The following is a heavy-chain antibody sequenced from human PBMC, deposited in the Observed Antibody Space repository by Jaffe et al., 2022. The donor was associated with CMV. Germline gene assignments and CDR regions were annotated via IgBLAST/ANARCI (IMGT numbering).Heavy chain of an antibody. Sequence: EVQLVQSGAEVKKPGESLRISCKGSGYSFTSYWISWVRQMPGKGLEWMGRIDPSDSYTNYSPSFQGHVTISADKSISTAYLQWSSLKASDTAMYYCARLWRYGSGSYTSSYYYYMDVWGKGTTVTVSS. V-gene: IGHV5-10-1*03. CDR1: GYSFTSYW. J-gene: IGHJ6*03. D-gene: IGHD3-10*01. CDR3: ARLWRYGSGSYTSSYYYYMDV. CDR2: IDPSDSYT.